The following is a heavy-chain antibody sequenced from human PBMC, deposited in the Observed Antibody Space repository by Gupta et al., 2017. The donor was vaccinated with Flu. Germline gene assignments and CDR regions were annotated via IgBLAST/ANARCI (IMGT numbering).Heavy chain of an antibody. CDR3: TRDYYDSTGPAQN. V-gene: IGHV3-15*01. D-gene: IGHD3-22*01. Sequence: WVRQTPGKGLEWVGRIKSTSHGATTDYAAPVKGRFTISRDDSKSTLYVQMNSLTIDDTAMYYCTRDYYDSTGPAQNWGQGTLVTVSS. J-gene: IGHJ4*02. CDR2: IKSTSHGATT.